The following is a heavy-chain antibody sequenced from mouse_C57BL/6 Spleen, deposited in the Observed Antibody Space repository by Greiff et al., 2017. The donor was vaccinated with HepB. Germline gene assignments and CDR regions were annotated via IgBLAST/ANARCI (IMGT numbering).Heavy chain of an antibody. CDR3: ARRTVPSMDY. CDR1: GYAFSSYW. Sequence: VKLMESGAELVKPGASVKISCKASGYAFSSYWMNWVKQRPGKGLEWIGQIYPGDGDTNYNGKFKGKATLTADKSSSTAYMQLSSLTSEDSAVYFCARRTVPSMDYWGQGTSVTVSS. V-gene: IGHV1-80*01. J-gene: IGHJ4*01. CDR2: IYPGDGDT. D-gene: IGHD1-1*01.